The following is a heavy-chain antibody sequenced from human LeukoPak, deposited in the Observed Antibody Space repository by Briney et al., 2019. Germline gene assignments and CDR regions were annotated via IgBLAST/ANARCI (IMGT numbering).Heavy chain of an antibody. CDR2: IKSDGSST. Sequence: GGSLRLSCAASGFTFSSYWMHWVRQAPGKGLVWVSRIKSDGSSTTYADSVKGRFTISRDNAKNSLYLQMNSLRAEDMALYYCARNAGYGDPYYFDYWGQGTLVTVSS. CDR3: ARNAGYGDPYYFDY. CDR1: GFTFSSYW. J-gene: IGHJ4*02. D-gene: IGHD4-17*01. V-gene: IGHV3-74*03.